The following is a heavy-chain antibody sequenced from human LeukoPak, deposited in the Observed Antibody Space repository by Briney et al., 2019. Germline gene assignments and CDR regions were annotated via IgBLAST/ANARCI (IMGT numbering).Heavy chain of an antibody. D-gene: IGHD3-3*01. Sequence: TGGSLRLSCVASGFMFHEHWMLWVHQVPGKGLAWVSRNRDGLTREYADSVKGRFTITRDDARKMVYLEMYSLRGEDTAVYYCAASKWSGSVDYWGQGALVTVSS. CDR3: AASKWSGSVDY. V-gene: IGHV3-74*03. CDR1: GFMFHEHW. CDR2: NRDGLTR. J-gene: IGHJ4*02.